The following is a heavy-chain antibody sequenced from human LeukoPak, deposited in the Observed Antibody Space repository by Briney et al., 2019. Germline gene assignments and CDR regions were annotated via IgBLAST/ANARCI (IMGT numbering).Heavy chain of an antibody. Sequence: GGSLRLSCAASGFTFSSYGMHWVRQAPGKGLEWVAVIWYDGGNKYYADSVKGRFTISRDNSKNTLYLQMNSLRAKDTAVYYCARGTSGGYEGDYWGQGTLVTVSS. J-gene: IGHJ4*02. CDR3: ARGTSGGYEGDY. D-gene: IGHD1-1*01. V-gene: IGHV3-33*01. CDR1: GFTFSSYG. CDR2: IWYDGGNK.